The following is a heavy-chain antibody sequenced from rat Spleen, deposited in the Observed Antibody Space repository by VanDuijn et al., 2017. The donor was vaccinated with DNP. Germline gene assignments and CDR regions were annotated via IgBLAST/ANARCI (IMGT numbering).Heavy chain of an antibody. CDR2: IIYDGSRT. Sequence: EVRLVESGGGLVQPGNSLRLSCAASGFIFSDYAMAWVRQSPKMGLEWVATIIYDGSRTYYRDSVKGRFTISRDNAKSTLYLQMNSLRSEDTATYYCARDQGFWGPGTMVTVSS. CDR1: GFIFSDYA. V-gene: IGHV5S10*01. J-gene: IGHJ1*01. CDR3: ARDQGF.